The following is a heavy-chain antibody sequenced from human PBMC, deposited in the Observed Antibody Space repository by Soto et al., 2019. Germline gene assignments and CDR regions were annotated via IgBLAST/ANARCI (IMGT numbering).Heavy chain of an antibody. Sequence: ASVKVSCKASGYTFTGYYMHWVRQAPGQGLEWMGWINPNSGGTNYAQKFQGWVTMTRDTSISTAYMELSRLRSDDTAVYYCARAPSGYYDSSGYREFDYWGQGTLVTVSS. CDR2: INPNSGGT. V-gene: IGHV1-2*04. CDR3: ARAPSGYYDSSGYREFDY. J-gene: IGHJ4*02. D-gene: IGHD3-22*01. CDR1: GYTFTGYY.